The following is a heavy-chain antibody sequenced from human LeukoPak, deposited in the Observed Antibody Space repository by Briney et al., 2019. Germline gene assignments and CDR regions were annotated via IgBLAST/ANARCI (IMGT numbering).Heavy chain of an antibody. CDR3: ARAPFYYYDSGSGTRVTGNPDY. J-gene: IGHJ4*02. V-gene: IGHV3-21*01. CDR1: GFTFTRYS. CDR2: ISSSSIYI. D-gene: IGHD3-10*01. Sequence: NAGESLRLSCAASGFTFTRYSMNWVRQAPGKGLEWVSSISSSSIYIYYADSVKGRFTISRDNAKNSLYLQMNSLRAEDTAVYYCARAPFYYYDSGSGTRVTGNPDYWGQGTLVTVSS.